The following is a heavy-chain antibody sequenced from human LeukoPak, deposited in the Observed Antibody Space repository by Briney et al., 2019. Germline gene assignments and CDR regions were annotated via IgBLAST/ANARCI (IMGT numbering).Heavy chain of an antibody. CDR3: ARYSYGGEDWFDR. Sequence: KPSATLSLTCAVSGGSISSSRYYWAWIRQPAGKGPGWIGSIYYSGTTYYSPSLKSRVTIFLDASKNQFSLKLTSLTAADTAVYYCARYSYGGEDWFDRWGQGTLVTVSS. D-gene: IGHD5-18*01. CDR1: GGSISSSRYY. CDR2: IYYSGTT. J-gene: IGHJ5*02. V-gene: IGHV4-39*01.